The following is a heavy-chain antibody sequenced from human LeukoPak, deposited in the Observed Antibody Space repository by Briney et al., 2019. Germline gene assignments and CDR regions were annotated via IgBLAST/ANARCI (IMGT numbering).Heavy chain of an antibody. CDR3: ANYSGSSRWFDY. D-gene: IGHD6-13*01. CDR1: GFTFSSYA. CDR2: ISGGGGST. V-gene: IGHV3-23*01. Sequence: PGGSLRLSCAASGFTFSSYAMSWVRQAPGKGLEWVSGISGGGGSTYYADSVKGRFTISRDNSKNTLYLQMISLRAEDTAVYYCANYSGSSRWFDYWGQGTLVTVSS. J-gene: IGHJ4*02.